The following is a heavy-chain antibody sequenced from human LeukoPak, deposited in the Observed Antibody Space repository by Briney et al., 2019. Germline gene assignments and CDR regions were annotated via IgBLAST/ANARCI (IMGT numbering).Heavy chain of an antibody. J-gene: IGHJ6*03. CDR1: GYTFTDYY. CDR2: VDPEDGET. V-gene: IGHV1-69-2*01. CDR3: ATTSRYYYYYYMDV. Sequence: ATVKISCKVSGYTFTDYYMHWVQQAPGKGLEWMGLVDPEDGETIYAEKFQGRVTITADTSTDTAYMELSGLRSVDTAVYYCATTSRYYYYYYMDVWGKGTTVTVSS.